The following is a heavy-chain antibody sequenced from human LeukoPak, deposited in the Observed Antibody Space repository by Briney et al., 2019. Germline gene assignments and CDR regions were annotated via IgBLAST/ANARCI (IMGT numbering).Heavy chain of an antibody. V-gene: IGHV1-69*13. J-gene: IGHJ6*02. Sequence: SVKVSCKASGGTFSSYAISWVRQAPGQGLEWMGGIIPIFGTANYAQKFQGRVTITADESTSTAYMELSSLRSEDTAVYYCARTWNIVLMVYAPPYGMDVWGQGTTVTVS. CDR2: IIPIFGTA. CDR3: ARTWNIVLMVYAPPYGMDV. CDR1: GGTFSSYA. D-gene: IGHD2-8*01.